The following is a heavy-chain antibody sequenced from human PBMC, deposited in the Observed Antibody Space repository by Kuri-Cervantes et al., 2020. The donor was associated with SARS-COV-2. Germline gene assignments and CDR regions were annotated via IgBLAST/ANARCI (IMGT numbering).Heavy chain of an antibody. CDR3: ARDPYCSSTSCYTGYYYYGMDV. J-gene: IGHJ6*02. V-gene: IGHV3-21*01. CDR1: GFTFSSYS. Sequence: GESLKISCAASGFTFSSYSMNWVRQAPGKGLEWVSSISSSSSYIYYADSVKGRFTISRDNAKNSLYLQRNSLRAEDTAVYYCARDPYCSSTSCYTGYYYYGMDVWGQGTTVTVSS. D-gene: IGHD2-2*02. CDR2: ISSSSSYI.